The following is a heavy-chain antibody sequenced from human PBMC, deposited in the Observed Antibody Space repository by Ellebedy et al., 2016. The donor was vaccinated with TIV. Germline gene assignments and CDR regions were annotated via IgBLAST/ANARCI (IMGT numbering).Heavy chain of an antibody. J-gene: IGHJ4*02. CDR2: LDARVGST. Sequence: ASVKVSCKTSGGTFRSHAISWVRQAPGQGLEWMGVLDARVGSTTYAQSLQGRVTMTRDTSTRTVYMELRSLRFEDTAVYYCASVPSAGADFWGQGTLVTVSS. CDR3: ASVPSAGADF. CDR1: GGTFRSHA. D-gene: IGHD4-17*01. V-gene: IGHV1-46*01.